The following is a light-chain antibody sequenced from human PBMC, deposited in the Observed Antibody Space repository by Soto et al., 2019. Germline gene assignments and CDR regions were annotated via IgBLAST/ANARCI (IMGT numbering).Light chain of an antibody. Sequence: QSVLTQPASVSGSPGQSITISCTGTTSDIGGFNYVSCHHQYRGDPPKLLFYEVSNPTSGISNRFSGSKSSNTASLTIAWRQDEDEDDYCCGSYSSSATLVFGGGTKLTVL. CDR3: GSYSSSATLV. CDR1: TSDIGGFNY. CDR2: EVS. J-gene: IGLJ2*01. V-gene: IGLV2-14*01.